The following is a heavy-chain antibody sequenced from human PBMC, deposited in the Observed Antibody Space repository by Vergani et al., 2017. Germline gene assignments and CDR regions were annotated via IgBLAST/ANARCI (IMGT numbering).Heavy chain of an antibody. CDR3: ARSYYYGSGSYSHFDY. Sequence: QVQLQESGPGLVKPSETLSLTCTVSGGSLSSYYWSWIRQPPGKGLEWIGSIYYSGSTNYNPSLKSRVTISVDTSKNQFSLKLSSVTAADTAVYYCARSYYYGSGSYSHFDYWGQGTLVTVSS. J-gene: IGHJ4*02. D-gene: IGHD3-10*01. CDR1: GGSLSSYY. CDR2: IYYSGST. V-gene: IGHV4-59*01.